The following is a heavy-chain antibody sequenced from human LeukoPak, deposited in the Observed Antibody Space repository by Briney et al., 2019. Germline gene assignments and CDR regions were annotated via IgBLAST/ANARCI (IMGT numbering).Heavy chain of an antibody. Sequence: SETLSLTCSVSGVSMTGYYWTCIRQPPGKGLEWIGYISDTGNTNYNPSLKSRVTISVDTSKDQFSLKLSSVTAADTAVYYCAKGLDWFDPWGQGALVTVSS. V-gene: IGHV4-59*08. CDR1: GVSMTGYY. J-gene: IGHJ5*02. CDR3: AKGLDWFDP. CDR2: ISDTGNT.